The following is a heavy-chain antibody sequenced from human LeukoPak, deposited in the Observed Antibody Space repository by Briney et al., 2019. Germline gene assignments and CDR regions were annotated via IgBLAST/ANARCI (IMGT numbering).Heavy chain of an antibody. J-gene: IGHJ4*02. D-gene: IGHD3-16*01. V-gene: IGHV3-23*01. CDR2: IGGSGDST. CDR1: GFTFSTYT. Sequence: GGSLRLSCAASGFTFSTYTMNWVRQAPGKGLEWVSAIGGSGDSTYYADSVKGRFTISRDNSKNTLYLQMNSLRAEDTAVYYCAKMTVWSLLLEASTFDYWGQGTLLTVSS. CDR3: AKMTVWSLLLEASTFDY.